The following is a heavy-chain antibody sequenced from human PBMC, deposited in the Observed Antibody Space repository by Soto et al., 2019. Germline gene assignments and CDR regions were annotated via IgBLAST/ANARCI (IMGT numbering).Heavy chain of an antibody. CDR3: ARDQVITQNYYYCGMDV. V-gene: IGHV4-31*03. CDR2: IYYSGST. CDR1: GGSISSGGYY. Sequence: QVQLQESGPGLVKPSQTLSLTCTVSGGSISSGGYYWSWIRQHPGKGLEWIGYIYYSGSTYYNPSLEGRVTISVDTSKYQCSLKLSSVTAADTAVYYCARDQVITQNYYYCGMDVWGHGTTVTVSS. J-gene: IGHJ6*02.